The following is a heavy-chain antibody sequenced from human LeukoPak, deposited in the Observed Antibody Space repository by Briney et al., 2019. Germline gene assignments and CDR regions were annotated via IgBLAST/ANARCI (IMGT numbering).Heavy chain of an antibody. CDR3: ARGGYSYGGSYYFDY. J-gene: IGHJ4*02. CDR1: GFTVSSNY. V-gene: IGHV3-66*01. D-gene: IGHD5-18*01. Sequence: PGGSLRLSCAASGFTVSSNYMSWVRQAPGKGLEWVSVIYSGGSIYYADSVKGRFTISRDNAKNSLYLQMNSLRAEDTAVYYCARGGYSYGGSYYFDYWGQGTLVTVSS. CDR2: IYSGGSI.